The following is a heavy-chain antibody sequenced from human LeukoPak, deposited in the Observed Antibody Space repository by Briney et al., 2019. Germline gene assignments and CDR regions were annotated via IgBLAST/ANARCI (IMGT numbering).Heavy chain of an antibody. D-gene: IGHD3-16*01. CDR3: TSGGRLVYYFDY. CDR1: RYTLSSHS. Sequence: LRLPCAASRYTLSSHSIHWVRQAPAKALEWVGFIRSKAYDGTTEYAAAVKGRFTISGDDSKSIACFQMKSLNTEERAVYYCTSGGRLVYYFDYWGQGTLVTVSS. CDR2: IRSKAYDGTT. J-gene: IGHJ4*02. V-gene: IGHV3-49*04.